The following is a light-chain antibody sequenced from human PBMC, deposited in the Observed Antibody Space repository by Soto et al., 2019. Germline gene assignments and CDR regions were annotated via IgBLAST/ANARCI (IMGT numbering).Light chain of an antibody. V-gene: IGLV2-8*01. CDR2: EVS. CDR1: SSDVGGYNY. CDR3: SSYAGSIL. J-gene: IGLJ1*01. Sequence: QSALTQPPSASGSPGQSVTISCPGTSSDVGGYNYVSWYQQHPGKAPKLMIYEVSKRPSGVPDRFSGSKSGNTASLTVSGLQAEDEADYYCSSYAGSILFGTGTKVTVL.